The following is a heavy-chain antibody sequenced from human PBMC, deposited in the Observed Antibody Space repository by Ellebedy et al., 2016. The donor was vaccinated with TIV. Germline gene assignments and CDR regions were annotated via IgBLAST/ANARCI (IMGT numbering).Heavy chain of an antibody. Sequence: GESLKISCAASGFTFSSYWMSWVRQAPGKGLEWVANIKQDGREKYYVDSVKGRFTISRDNAKNTLYLQMNSLRAEDTAVYYCAREGYSYGHPADYWGQGTLVTVSS. CDR1: GFTFSSYW. D-gene: IGHD5-18*01. CDR2: IKQDGREK. V-gene: IGHV3-7*03. J-gene: IGHJ4*02. CDR3: AREGYSYGHPADY.